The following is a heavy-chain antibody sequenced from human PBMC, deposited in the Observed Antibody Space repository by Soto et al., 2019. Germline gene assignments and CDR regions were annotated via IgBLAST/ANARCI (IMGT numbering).Heavy chain of an antibody. D-gene: IGHD3-22*01. CDR2: ISAYNGNT. Sequence: GASVKVSCKASGGTFSSYGISWVRQAPGQGLEWMGWISAYNGNTNYAQKLQGRVTMTTDTSTSTAYMELRSLRSDDTAVYYCATTYYYDSSGYYTPGHFDYWGQGTLVTVSS. V-gene: IGHV1-18*01. CDR3: ATTYYYDSSGYYTPGHFDY. CDR1: GGTFSSYG. J-gene: IGHJ4*02.